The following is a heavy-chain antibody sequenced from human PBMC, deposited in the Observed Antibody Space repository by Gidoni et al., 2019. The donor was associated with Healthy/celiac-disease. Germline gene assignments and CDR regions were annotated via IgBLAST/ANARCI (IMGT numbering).Heavy chain of an antibody. CDR3: TRDYYDFRTYYYYYGMDV. D-gene: IGHD3-3*01. CDR2: IRSKAYGGTT. Sequence: EVQLVESGGGLVKPGRSLRLSCTASGFTFGDYAMSWFRQAPGKGLEWVGFIRSKAYGGTTEYAASVKGRFTISRDDSKSIAYLQMNSLKTEDTAVYYCTRDYYDFRTYYYYYGMDVWGQGTTVTVSS. V-gene: IGHV3-49*05. J-gene: IGHJ6*02. CDR1: GFTFGDYA.